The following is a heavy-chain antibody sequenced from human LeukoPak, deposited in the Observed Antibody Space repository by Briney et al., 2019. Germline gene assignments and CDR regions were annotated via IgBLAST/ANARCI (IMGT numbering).Heavy chain of an antibody. V-gene: IGHV3-48*03. Sequence: PGGSLRLSCAASGFTFSSYEMNWVRQAPGKGLEWVSYISSSGGTIYYADSVKGRFSISRDNAKNSLYLQMDRLRAEDTAVYYCAREGRSFFFEYWGQGILVTVST. CDR2: ISSSGGTI. CDR1: GFTFSSYE. CDR3: AREGRSFFFEY. J-gene: IGHJ4*02. D-gene: IGHD1-26*01.